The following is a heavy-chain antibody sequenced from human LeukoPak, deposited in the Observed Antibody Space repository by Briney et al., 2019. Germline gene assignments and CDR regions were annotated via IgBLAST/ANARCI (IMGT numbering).Heavy chain of an antibody. V-gene: IGHV3-9*03. CDR2: ISWNSGSI. CDR1: GFTFSSYA. CDR3: AKGGSYYELDY. Sequence: PGGSLRLSCAASGFTFSSYAMSWVRQAPGKGLEWVSGISWNSGSIGYADSVKGRFTISRDNAKNSLYVQMNSLRAEDMALYYCAKGGSYYELDYWGQGTLVTVSS. D-gene: IGHD1-26*01. J-gene: IGHJ4*02.